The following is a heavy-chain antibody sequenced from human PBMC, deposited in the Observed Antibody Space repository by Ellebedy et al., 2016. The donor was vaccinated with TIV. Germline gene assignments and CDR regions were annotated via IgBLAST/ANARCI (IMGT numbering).Heavy chain of an antibody. CDR3: ARDLTSLGIWFDP. D-gene: IGHD3-9*01. CDR1: GGTFSSYA. J-gene: IGHJ5*02. CDR2: ISAYNGNT. Sequence: ASVKVSCKASGGTFSSYAISWVRQAPGQGLEWMGWISAYNGNTNYAQKLQGRVTMTTDTSTSTAYMELRSLRSDDTAVYYCARDLTSLGIWFDPWGQGTLVTVSS. V-gene: IGHV1-18*01.